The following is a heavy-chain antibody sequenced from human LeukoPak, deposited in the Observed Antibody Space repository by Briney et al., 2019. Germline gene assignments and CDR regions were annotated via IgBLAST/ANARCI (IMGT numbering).Heavy chain of an antibody. Sequence: GGSLRLSCAASGFTFSSYWMHWVREAPGKGLVWVSRINSDGSSTSYADYVKGRFTISRDNAKNTLYLQMNSLRAEDTAVYYCARAITMVRGVIGAFDYWGQGTLVTVSS. J-gene: IGHJ4*02. V-gene: IGHV3-74*01. CDR3: ARAITMVRGVIGAFDY. D-gene: IGHD3-10*01. CDR1: GFTFSSYW. CDR2: INSDGSST.